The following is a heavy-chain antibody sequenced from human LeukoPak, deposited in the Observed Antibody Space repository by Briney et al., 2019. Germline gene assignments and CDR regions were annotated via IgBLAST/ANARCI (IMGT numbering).Heavy chain of an antibody. CDR1: GGTFSSYA. CDR2: INPNSGGT. Sequence: ASVKVSCKASGGTFSSYAISWVRQAPGQGLEWMGWINPNSGGTNYAQKFQGRVTMTRDTSISTAYMELSRLRSDDTAVYYCARADIVVVPANLDYWGQGTLVTVSS. CDR3: ARADIVVVPANLDY. D-gene: IGHD2-2*01. V-gene: IGHV1-2*02. J-gene: IGHJ4*02.